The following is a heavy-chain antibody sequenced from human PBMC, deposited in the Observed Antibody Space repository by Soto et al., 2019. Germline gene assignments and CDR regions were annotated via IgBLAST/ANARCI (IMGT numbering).Heavy chain of an antibody. D-gene: IGHD3-10*01. CDR2: ISSRSSTI. Sequence: EVQLVESGGGLVQPGGSLRLSCAASGFTFSNYSMNWVRQAPGKGLEWVSYISSRSSTIYYPDSVKGRLTISRDNAKNSLYPQINSLREEDTAVYYCASGSGRGRNAFDIWGQGTMVTVSS. CDR3: ASGSGRGRNAFDI. V-gene: IGHV3-48*02. CDR1: GFTFSNYS. J-gene: IGHJ3*02.